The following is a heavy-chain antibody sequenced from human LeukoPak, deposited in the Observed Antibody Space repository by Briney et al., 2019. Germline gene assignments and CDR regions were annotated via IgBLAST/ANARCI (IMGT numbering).Heavy chain of an antibody. J-gene: IGHJ4*02. V-gene: IGHV1-69*13. CDR3: ARAAVAVAGHFDY. CDR1: GYTFSSYA. CDR2: IIPIFGTA. Sequence: ASVKVSCKASGYTFSSYAISWVRQAPGQGLEWMGGIIPIFGTANYAQKFQGRVTITADESTSTTYMELSSLRSEDTAVYYCARAAVAVAGHFDYWGQGTLVTVSS. D-gene: IGHD6-19*01.